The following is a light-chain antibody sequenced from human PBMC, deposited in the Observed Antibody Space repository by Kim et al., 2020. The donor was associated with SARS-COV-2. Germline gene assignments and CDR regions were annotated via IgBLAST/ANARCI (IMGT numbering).Light chain of an antibody. V-gene: IGLV1-44*01. CDR1: SSNVGGNT. CDR3: CAWDASWNGWV. CDR2: TND. Sequence: GQRVTISCSGSSSNVGGNTVNWYHQQPGADPTLLIYTNDRRPSGVPDRCSGSKSGSTASLAITGLQSDDEDDDYCCAWDASWNGWVFGGGTKLTVL. J-gene: IGLJ3*02.